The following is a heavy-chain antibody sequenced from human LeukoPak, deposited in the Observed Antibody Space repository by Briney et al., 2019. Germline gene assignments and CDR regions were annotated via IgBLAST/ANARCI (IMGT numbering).Heavy chain of an antibody. Sequence: GASVKVSCKASGYTFTSYGISWVRQAPGQGLEWMGWISAYNGNTNYAQKLQGRVTMTTDTSTSTAYMELRSLRSDDTAVYYCARQRYDFWSGSTGPGGGYYYYYYMDVWGKGTTVTVSS. D-gene: IGHD3-3*01. V-gene: IGHV1-18*01. J-gene: IGHJ6*03. CDR3: ARQRYDFWSGSTGPGGGYYYYYYMDV. CDR1: GYTFTSYG. CDR2: ISAYNGNT.